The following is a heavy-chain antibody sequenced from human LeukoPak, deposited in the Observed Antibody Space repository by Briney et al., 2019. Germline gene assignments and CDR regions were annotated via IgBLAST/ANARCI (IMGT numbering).Heavy chain of an antibody. CDR3: ARAQYSSWANWFDP. Sequence: HPGGSLRLPCTASGFTFGDYAMSWFRQAPGKGLEWVANIKQDGSEKYYVDSVKGRFTISRDNAKNSLYLQMNSLRVEDTAVYYCARAQYSSWANWFDPWGQGTLVTVSS. CDR2: IKQDGSEK. CDR1: GFTFGDYA. V-gene: IGHV3-7*01. D-gene: IGHD6-6*01. J-gene: IGHJ5*02.